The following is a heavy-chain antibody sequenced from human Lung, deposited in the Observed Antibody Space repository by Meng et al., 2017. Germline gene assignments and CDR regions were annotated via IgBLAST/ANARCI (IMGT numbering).Heavy chain of an antibody. CDR1: GFTFSNYS. D-gene: IGHD2-15*01. V-gene: IGHV3-21*01. Sequence: EVQLVESGGGLVTHGGSLRPSGAASGFTFSNYSMNGVRQAPGKELEWVSSISSDSRYIFYADSVKGRFTISRDNGKKLLYLQMNSLSPEDTAVFYCARFETVGVATGDFWGQGTLVTVSS. CDR3: ARFETVGVATGDF. CDR2: ISSDSRYI. J-gene: IGHJ4*02.